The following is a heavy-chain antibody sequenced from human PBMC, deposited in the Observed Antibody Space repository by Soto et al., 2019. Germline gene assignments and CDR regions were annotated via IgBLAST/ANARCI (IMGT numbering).Heavy chain of an antibody. Sequence: PENLSLTLAVSGDSFGRNACWSWVRQPPGKGLEWIGEVYHNGLTDYNPSLRGRATLSADMSKNQFSLRVTSVTDADTAIYYCARDAALPGEADRFDYWGQGALDTVS. CDR2: VYHNGLT. D-gene: IGHD2-15*01. J-gene: IGHJ4*02. V-gene: IGHV4-4*03. CDR3: ARDAALPGEADRFDY. CDR1: GDSFGRNAC.